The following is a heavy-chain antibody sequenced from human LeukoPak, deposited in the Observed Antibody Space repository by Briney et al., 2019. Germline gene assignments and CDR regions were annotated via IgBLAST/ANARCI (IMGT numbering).Heavy chain of an antibody. CDR3: ARVNGATDAFDI. D-gene: IGHD1-26*01. CDR2: IYYSGTT. J-gene: IGHJ3*02. CDR1: GGSISAYY. V-gene: IGHV4-59*01. Sequence: PSETLSLNCTVSGGSISAYYWSWVRQPPGKGLGWIGYIYYSGTTNYNPSLKSRVTISVDTSKNQFSLKLSSVTAADTAVYYCARVNGATDAFDIWGQGTMVTVSS.